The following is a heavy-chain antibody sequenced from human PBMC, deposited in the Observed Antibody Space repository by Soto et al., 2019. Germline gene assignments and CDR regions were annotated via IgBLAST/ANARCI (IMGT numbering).Heavy chain of an antibody. Sequence: QVQLQQWGAGLLKPSETLSLTCAVYGGSFSGYYWSWIRQSPGKGLEWIGEITHTGDTNYNPSLKSRVTISVDTSKNQLSLKVTSVTAPDTAVYYCARGGGSYSRGFDYWGQGTLVTVSS. J-gene: IGHJ4*02. CDR1: GGSFSGYY. D-gene: IGHD1-26*01. V-gene: IGHV4-34*01. CDR2: ITHTGDT. CDR3: ARGGGSYSRGFDY.